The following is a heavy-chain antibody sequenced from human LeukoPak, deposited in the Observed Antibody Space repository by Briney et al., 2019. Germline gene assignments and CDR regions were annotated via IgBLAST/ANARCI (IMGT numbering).Heavy chain of an antibody. CDR1: GFTFSSYA. J-gene: IGHJ3*02. V-gene: IGHV3-23*01. CDR2: ISGSGGST. Sequence: GGSLRLSCAASGFTFSSYAMSWVRQAPGKGLEWVSAISGSGGSTYYADSVKGRFTISRDNSKNTLYLQMNSLRAEDTAVYYCASTREFYDISTGYRSGLNAFDIWGQGTMVTVSS. D-gene: IGHD3-9*01. CDR3: ASTREFYDISTGYRSGLNAFDI.